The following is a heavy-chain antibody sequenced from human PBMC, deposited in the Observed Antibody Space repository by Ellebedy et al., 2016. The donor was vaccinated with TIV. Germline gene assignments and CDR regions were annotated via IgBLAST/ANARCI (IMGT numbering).Heavy chain of an antibody. CDR1: GYTFTGYY. CDR3: ARGFRQWELLI. V-gene: IGHV1-2*02. D-gene: IGHD1-26*01. J-gene: IGHJ4*02. Sequence: AASVKVSCKASGYTFTGYYMHWVRQAPGQGLEWMGWINPNSGGTNYAQKFQGRVTITADESTSTAYMELSSLRSEDTAVYYCARGFRQWELLIWGQGTLVTVSS. CDR2: INPNSGGT.